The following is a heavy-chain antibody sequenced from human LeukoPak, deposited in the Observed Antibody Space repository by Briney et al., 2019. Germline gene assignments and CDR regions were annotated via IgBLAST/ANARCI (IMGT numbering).Heavy chain of an antibody. D-gene: IGHD5-18*01. J-gene: IGHJ4*02. Sequence: GGSLRLSCEASGFTFGSHALYWVRQAPGKGLEWVAGIFDSSGRPHYADPVKGRFGISRDNSRNTMYLQNNSLKAEDTAVYYCGKTTVGYSSGQKPAWPVDYWGQGTLVTVSS. CDR1: GFTFGSHA. V-gene: IGHV3-23*01. CDR2: IFDSSGRP. CDR3: GKTTVGYSSGQKPAWPVDY.